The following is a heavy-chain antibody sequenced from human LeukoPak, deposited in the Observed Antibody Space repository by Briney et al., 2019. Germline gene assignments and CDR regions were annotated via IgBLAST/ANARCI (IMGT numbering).Heavy chain of an antibody. CDR2: IYHSGST. D-gene: IGHD2/OR15-2a*01. V-gene: IGHV4-30-2*01. CDR1: GGSISSGGYS. J-gene: IGHJ2*01. Sequence: SETLSLTCAVSGGSISSGGYSWSWIRQPSGKGLEWIGYIYHSGSTYYNPSLKSRVTISVDRSKNQFSLKLGSVTAADTAVYYCARSLIGYFDLWGRGTLVTVSS. CDR3: ARSLIGYFDL.